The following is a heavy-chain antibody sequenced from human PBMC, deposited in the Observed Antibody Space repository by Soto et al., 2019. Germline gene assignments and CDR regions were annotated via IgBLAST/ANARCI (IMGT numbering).Heavy chain of an antibody. D-gene: IGHD5-18*01. CDR1: GGTFSSYA. CDR2: IIPIFGTA. Sequence: SVKVYFKASGGTFSSYAISLVRQAPGQGLEWMGGIIPIFGTANYAQKFQGRVTITADESTSTAYMELSSLRSEDTAVYYCARDGYSNYYYYYGMDVWGQGTTVTVSS. CDR3: ARDGYSNYYYYYGMDV. J-gene: IGHJ6*01. V-gene: IGHV1-69*13.